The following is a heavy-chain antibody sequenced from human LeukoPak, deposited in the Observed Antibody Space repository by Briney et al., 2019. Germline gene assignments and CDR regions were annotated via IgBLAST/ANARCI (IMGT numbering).Heavy chain of an antibody. CDR3: ARAAGGPRSYYDFWSGYSSYFDY. Sequence: ASVKVSCKASGYTFTSYDINWVRQATGQGLEWMGWMNPNSGITGYAQKFQGRVTITRNTSISTAYMELSSLRSEDTAVYYCARAAGGPRSYYDFWSGYSSYFDYWGQGTLVTVSS. V-gene: IGHV1-8*03. D-gene: IGHD3-3*01. J-gene: IGHJ4*02. CDR1: GYTFTSYD. CDR2: MNPNSGIT.